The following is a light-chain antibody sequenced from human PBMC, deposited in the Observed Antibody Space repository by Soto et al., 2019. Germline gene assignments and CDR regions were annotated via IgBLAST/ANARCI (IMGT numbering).Light chain of an antibody. V-gene: IGKV3-20*01. Sequence: EIVLTPSPGTPSLSPGERATLSCRASQSVSGSYLAWYQQKSGQAPRLLIYGASNRATGIPDRFSGSGSGTDFTLTISRLEPADFAVYYCQQYGSSPRTFGQGTRLEIK. CDR2: GAS. J-gene: IGKJ5*01. CDR1: QSVSGSY. CDR3: QQYGSSPRT.